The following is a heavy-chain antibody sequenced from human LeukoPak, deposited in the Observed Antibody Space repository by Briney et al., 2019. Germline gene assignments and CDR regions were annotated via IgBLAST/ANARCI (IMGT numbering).Heavy chain of an antibody. D-gene: IGHD1-26*01. V-gene: IGHV3-15*01. CDR3: TTERNWELLRPYGMDI. CDR2: IRTKIDGETA. CDR1: GFNFKFVR. Sequence: GGSLRLSCAASGFNFKFVRMSWVRQAPGKGLEWVGRIRTKIDGETADYAAPVKGRFTVSREDSKTTLYLQMNSLKTEDSAVYYCTTERNWELLRPYGMDIWGQGTTVTVSS. J-gene: IGHJ6*02.